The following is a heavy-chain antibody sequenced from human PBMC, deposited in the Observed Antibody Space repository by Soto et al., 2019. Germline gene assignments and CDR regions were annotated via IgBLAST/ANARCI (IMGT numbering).Heavy chain of an antibody. Sequence: SETLSLTCAVYGGSFSGYYWSWIRQPPGKGLEWIGEINHSGSTNYNPSLKSRVTISVDTSKNQFSLKLSSVTAADTAVYYCATLYSSRWYRYYYYYGMHXWGQGTTVTVS. J-gene: IGHJ6*02. CDR1: GGSFSGYY. D-gene: IGHD6-13*01. V-gene: IGHV4-34*01. CDR3: ATLYSSRWYRYYYYYGMHX. CDR2: INHSGST.